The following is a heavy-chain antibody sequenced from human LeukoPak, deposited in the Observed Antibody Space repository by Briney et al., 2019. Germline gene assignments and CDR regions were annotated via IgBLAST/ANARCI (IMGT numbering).Heavy chain of an antibody. CDR2: INPNSGGT. V-gene: IGHV1-2*02. CDR1: GYTFTGYY. D-gene: IGHD3-10*01. Sequence: VASVKVSCKASGYTFTGYYMHRVRQAPGQGLEWMRWINPNSGGTNYAQKFQGRVTMTRDTSISTAYMELSRLRSDDTAVYYCARSVNYGSGSSPPFDPWGQGTLVTVSS. CDR3: ARSVNYGSGSSPPFDP. J-gene: IGHJ5*02.